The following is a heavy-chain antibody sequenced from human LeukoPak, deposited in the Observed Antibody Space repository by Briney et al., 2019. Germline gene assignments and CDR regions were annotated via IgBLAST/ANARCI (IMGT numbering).Heavy chain of an antibody. J-gene: IGHJ4*02. Sequence: PGGSLRLSCAASGFTVSSNYMSWVRQAPGKGLEWVAFIRFDGSNKYCADSVKGRFTISRDSSKNTLFLQMNSLRAEDTAVYYCAKDFRKGGSSQYYFDYWGQGTLVTVSS. CDR2: IRFDGSNK. D-gene: IGHD6-13*01. CDR3: AKDFRKGGSSQYYFDY. CDR1: GFTVSSNY. V-gene: IGHV3-30*02.